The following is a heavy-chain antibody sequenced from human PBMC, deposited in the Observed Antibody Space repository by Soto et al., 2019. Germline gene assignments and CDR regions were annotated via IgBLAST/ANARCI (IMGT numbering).Heavy chain of an antibody. CDR2: IIPMLDVT. Sequence: QVQLVQSGAEVKRPGSSVKVACKASGGTFTSYTFSWVRQAPGQGLEWMGRIIPMLDVTTHALKFQGRLTITAYKAQSTFCMELSSLKPADTALFSCARYPGGDWYFDLWGRGTLVTVSS. CDR1: GGTFTSYT. CDR3: ARYPGGDWYFDL. D-gene: IGHD6-25*01. J-gene: IGHJ2*01. V-gene: IGHV1-69*02.